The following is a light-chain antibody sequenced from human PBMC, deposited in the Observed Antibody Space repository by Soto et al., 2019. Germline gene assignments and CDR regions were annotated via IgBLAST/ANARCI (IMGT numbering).Light chain of an antibody. CDR2: DNT. J-gene: IGLJ2*01. V-gene: IGLV1-40*01. CDR3: QSHDNSLGYIV. CDR1: SSNIGAGYE. Sequence: QSVLTQPPSVSGAPGQRVTISCTGSSSNIGAGYEVHWYQQLPRAAPKLLIFDNTIRPSGVPDRFSASQSGSSASLAIAGLQGEDEADYYCQSHDNSLGYIVFGGGTKVTV.